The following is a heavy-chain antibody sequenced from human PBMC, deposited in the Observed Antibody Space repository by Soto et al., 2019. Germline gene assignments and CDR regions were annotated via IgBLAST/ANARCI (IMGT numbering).Heavy chain of an antibody. CDR1: GFTFSSYA. CDR3: AKERQDCSGGSCYSDAFDI. V-gene: IGHV3-23*01. J-gene: IGHJ3*02. D-gene: IGHD2-15*01. CDR2: ISGSGGST. Sequence: GGSLRLSCAASGFTFSSYAMSWVRQAPGKGLEWVSAISGSGGSTYYADSVKGRFTISRDNSKNRLYLQMNSLSAEDTAVYYCAKERQDCSGGSCYSDAFDIWGQGTMVTVSS.